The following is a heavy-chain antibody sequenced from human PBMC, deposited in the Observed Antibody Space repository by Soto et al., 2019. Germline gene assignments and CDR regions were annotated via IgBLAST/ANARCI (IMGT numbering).Heavy chain of an antibody. CDR2: IYYSGST. J-gene: IGHJ6*02. CDR3: ARDSVRLRYFDWSKPDKYYYYGMDV. V-gene: IGHV4-59*01. D-gene: IGHD3-9*01. Sequence: SETLSLTCTVSGGSISSYYWSWIRQPPGKGLEWIGYIYYSGSTNYNPSLKSRVTISVDTSKNQFSLKLSSVTAADTAVYYCARDSVRLRYFDWSKPDKYYYYGMDVWGQGTTVTVSS. CDR1: GGSISSYY.